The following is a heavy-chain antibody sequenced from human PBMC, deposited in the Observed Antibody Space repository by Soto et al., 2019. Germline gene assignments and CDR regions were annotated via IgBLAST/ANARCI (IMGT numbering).Heavy chain of an antibody. D-gene: IGHD6-19*01. CDR3: VRVASNSARLALFNF. Sequence: QVQLVESGGGVVQPGRSLRLSCAASGFTFSSYAMHWVRQAPGKGLERVADISYDGSDYYYAESVKGRFTISRDNSKNTLYLQMNSRRPQDTAVYYCVRVASNSARLALFNFWGQGTLVTVSS. J-gene: IGHJ4*02. CDR2: ISYDGSDY. V-gene: IGHV3-30-3*01. CDR1: GFTFSSYA.